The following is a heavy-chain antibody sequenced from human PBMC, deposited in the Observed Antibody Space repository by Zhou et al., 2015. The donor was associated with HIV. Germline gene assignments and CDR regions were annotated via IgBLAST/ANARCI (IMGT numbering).Heavy chain of an antibody. J-gene: IGHJ5*02. V-gene: IGHV1-69*01. CDR2: IIPIFGTA. CDR3: ARGCSSTSCYLRFEVASPFQWFDP. CDR1: GGTFSSYA. D-gene: IGHD2-2*01. Sequence: QVQLVQSGAEVKKPGSSVKVSCKASGGTFSSYAISWVRQAPGQGLEWMGGIIPIFGTANYAQKFQGRVTITADESTSTAYMELSSLRSEDTAVYYCARGCSSTSCYLRFEVASPFQWFDPWGQGTLVTVSS.